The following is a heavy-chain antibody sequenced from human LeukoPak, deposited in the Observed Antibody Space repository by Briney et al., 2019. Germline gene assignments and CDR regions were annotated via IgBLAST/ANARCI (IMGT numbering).Heavy chain of an antibody. CDR1: RFIFSTYA. CDR2: ISRGGGST. V-gene: IGHV3-23*01. CDR3: AKDPYGLDV. J-gene: IGHJ6*02. Sequence: GGSLRLSCAASRFIFSTYALTWVRQAPGKGLEWVSTISRGGGSTYFADSVRGRFTISRDNSNNTLFLQMNGLRAEDTAVYYCAKDPYGLDVWGQGTTVTVSS.